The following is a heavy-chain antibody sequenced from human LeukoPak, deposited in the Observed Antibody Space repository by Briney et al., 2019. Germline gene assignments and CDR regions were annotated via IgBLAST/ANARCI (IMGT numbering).Heavy chain of an antibody. V-gene: IGHV1-18*01. CDR2: ISAYNGNT. D-gene: IGHD3-10*01. Sequence: ASVKVSCKASGYTFTSYGISWVRQAPGQGLEWMEWISAYNGNTNYAQKLQGRVTMTTDTSTSTAYMGLRSLRSDDTAVYYCARSVYYYGSGSYYSPVDYWGQGTLVTVSS. CDR3: ARSVYYYGSGSYYSPVDY. CDR1: GYTFTSYG. J-gene: IGHJ4*02.